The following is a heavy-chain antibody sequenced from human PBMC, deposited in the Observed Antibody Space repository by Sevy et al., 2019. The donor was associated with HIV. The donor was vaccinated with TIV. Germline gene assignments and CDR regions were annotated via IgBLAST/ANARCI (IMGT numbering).Heavy chain of an antibody. J-gene: IGHJ3*02. V-gene: IGHV4-59*01. CDR3: ARDRGSSEGDAFDI. D-gene: IGHD2-2*01. CDR1: GGSISSYY. Sequence: SETLSLTCTVSGGSISSYYWSWIRQPPGKGLEWIGYIYYSGSTNYNPSLKSRVTMSVDTSKNQFSLKLSSVTAADTAVYYCARDRGSSEGDAFDIWGQGTMVTVSS. CDR2: IYYSGST.